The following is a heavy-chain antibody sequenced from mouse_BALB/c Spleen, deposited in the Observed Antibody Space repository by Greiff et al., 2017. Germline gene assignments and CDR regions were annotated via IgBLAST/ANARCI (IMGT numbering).Heavy chain of an antibody. Sequence: VQLQQSGAELARPGASVKLSCKASGYTFTSYWMQWVKQRPGQGLEWIGAIYPGDGDTRYTQKFKGKDTLTADKSSSTAYMQLSSLASEDSAVYYCARGDGLDYWGQGTTLTVSS. CDR2: IYPGDGDT. CDR3: ARGDGLDY. J-gene: IGHJ2*01. CDR1: GYTFTSYW. V-gene: IGHV1-87*01. D-gene: IGHD3-3*01.